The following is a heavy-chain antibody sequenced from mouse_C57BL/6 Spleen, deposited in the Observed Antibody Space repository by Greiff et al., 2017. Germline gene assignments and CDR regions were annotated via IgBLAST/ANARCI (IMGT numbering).Heavy chain of an antibody. J-gene: IGHJ4*01. CDR2: IYPGDGDT. D-gene: IGHD1-1*01. V-gene: IGHV1-82*01. Sequence: QVQLKQSGPELVKPGASVKISCKASGYAFSSSWMNWVKQRPGKGLEWIGRIYPGDGDTNYNGKFKGKATLTADKSSSTAYMQLSSLTSEDSAVYFCAHYYGSSPYAMDYWGQGTSVTVSS. CDR1: GYAFSSSW. CDR3: AHYYGSSPYAMDY.